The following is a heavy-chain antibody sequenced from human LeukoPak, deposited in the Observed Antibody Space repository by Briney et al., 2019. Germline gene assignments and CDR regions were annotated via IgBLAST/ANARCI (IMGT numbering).Heavy chain of an antibody. V-gene: IGHV4-31*03. CDR1: GASINSGGFY. Sequence: SQTLSLTCTVSGASINSGGFYWSWIRQHPGKGLEWIGYVFSSGSTHYNASLKSRVTISVDMSGNLFSLRLTSVTTADTAVYYCARGGRGYNFDPWGQGTLVAVSS. J-gene: IGHJ5*02. D-gene: IGHD5-18*01. CDR3: ARGGRGYNFDP. CDR2: VFSSGST.